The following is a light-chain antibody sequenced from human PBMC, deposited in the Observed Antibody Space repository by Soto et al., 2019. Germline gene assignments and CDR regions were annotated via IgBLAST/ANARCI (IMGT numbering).Light chain of an antibody. CDR2: DAS. J-gene: IGKJ1*01. CDR1: QPISSW. Sequence: DIQMTQSPPTLSASVGDRVTITCRASQPISSWLAWYHQKPGKAPKLLIYDASNLESGVPSRFSGSGSGTEFTLTISSLQPEDFGIHYCQQYENYWTFGQGTKVDIK. CDR3: QQYENYWT. V-gene: IGKV1-5*01.